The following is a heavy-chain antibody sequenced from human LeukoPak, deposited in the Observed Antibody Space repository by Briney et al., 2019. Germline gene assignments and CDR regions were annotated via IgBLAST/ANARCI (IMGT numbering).Heavy chain of an antibody. V-gene: IGHV3-21*01. J-gene: IGHJ4*02. Sequence: TGGSLRLSCEASGFTFSTYSINWVRQAPGKGLEWVSSISSSSSFIYYADSVKGRFTISRDNAKNSLYLQMNSLRAEDTAVYYCARDPIEMTTIGHFGFDYWGQGTLVTVSS. CDR2: ISSSSSFI. CDR1: GFTFSTYS. D-gene: IGHD5-24*01. CDR3: ARDPIEMTTIGHFGFDY.